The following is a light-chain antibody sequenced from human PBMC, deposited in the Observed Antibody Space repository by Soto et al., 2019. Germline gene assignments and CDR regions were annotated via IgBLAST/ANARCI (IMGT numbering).Light chain of an antibody. V-gene: IGLV1-40*01. CDR2: GNS. J-gene: IGLJ2*01. CDR3: QSYDSSLDVV. CDR1: SSNIGAGYD. Sequence: QSVLTQPPSVSGAPGQRVTISCTGSSSNIGAGYDVHWYQQIPGTAPKLLIYGNSNRPSGVPDRFSGSKSGTSASLAITGLQAEDEADYYCQSYDSSLDVVFGGGTKLNVL.